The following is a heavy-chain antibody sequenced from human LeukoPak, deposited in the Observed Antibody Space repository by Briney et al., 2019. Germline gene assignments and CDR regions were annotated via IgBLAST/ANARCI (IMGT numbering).Heavy chain of an antibody. CDR2: IYYSGST. CDR1: GGSISSYY. V-gene: IGHV4-59*01. D-gene: IGHD1-26*01. Sequence: SETLSLTCTVSGGSISSYYWSWIRQPPGKGLEWIGYIYYSGSTNYNPSLKSRVTISVDTSKNQFSLKLSSVTAADTAVYYCARVRIGADPFVAFDIWGQGTMVTVSS. CDR3: ARVRIGADPFVAFDI. J-gene: IGHJ3*02.